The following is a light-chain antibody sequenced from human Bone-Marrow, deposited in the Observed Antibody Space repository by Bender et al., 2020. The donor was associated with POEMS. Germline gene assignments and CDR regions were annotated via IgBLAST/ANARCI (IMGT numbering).Light chain of an antibody. CDR1: NSDVGSYNH. V-gene: IGLV2-14*03. CDR3: SSFTSSDTWV. J-gene: IGLJ3*02. CDR2: DVS. Sequence: QSTLTQPASVSGSPGQWITISCTGTNSDVGSYNHVSWYQHHPGNAPKLIIWDVSNRPSGVSNRFSGSKSANTASLTISGLLPDDEADYYCSSFTSSDTWVFGGGTKLTVL.